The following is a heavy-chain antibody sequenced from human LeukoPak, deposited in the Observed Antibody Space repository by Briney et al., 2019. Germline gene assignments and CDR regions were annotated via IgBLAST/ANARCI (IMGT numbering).Heavy chain of an antibody. CDR3: ARNGISSGWYGGGY. D-gene: IGHD6-19*01. CDR2: INPNRCGT. Sequence: ASVKVSCKASGYTFTGYYMHWLRQAPGQGLEWMGWINPNRCGTNYAQHFHGRVTITRDTSISTAYMELNRLSSDDAAVYYLARNGISSGWYGGGYWGQGALVTVSS. V-gene: IGHV1-2*02. J-gene: IGHJ4*02. CDR1: GYTFTGYY.